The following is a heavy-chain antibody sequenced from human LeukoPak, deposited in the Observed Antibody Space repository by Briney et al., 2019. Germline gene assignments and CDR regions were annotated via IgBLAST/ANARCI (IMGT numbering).Heavy chain of an antibody. D-gene: IGHD4-17*01. CDR3: ARDPTTVTKGFDI. V-gene: IGHV4-34*01. CDR1: GGSFSGYY. CDR2: INHSGST. J-gene: IGHJ3*02. Sequence: PSETLSLTCAVYGGSFSGYYWSWIRQPPGEGLEWIGEINHSGSTNYNPSLKSRVTISVDTSKNQFSLKLSSVTAADTAVYYCARDPTTVTKGFDIWGQGTLVTVSS.